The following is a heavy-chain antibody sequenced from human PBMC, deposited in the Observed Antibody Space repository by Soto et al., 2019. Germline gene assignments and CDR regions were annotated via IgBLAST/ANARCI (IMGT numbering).Heavy chain of an antibody. V-gene: IGHV1-2*04. CDR2: INPNSGGT. J-gene: IGHJ6*02. CDR1: GYTFTGYY. Sequence: ASVKVSCKASGYTFTGYYMHWVRQAPGQGLEWMGWINPNSGGTNYAQKFQGWVTMTRDTSISTAYMELSRLRSDDTAVYYCARADYYGSGSYYKLWRMDVWGQGSTVTVSS. CDR3: ARADYYGSGSYYKLWRMDV. D-gene: IGHD3-10*01.